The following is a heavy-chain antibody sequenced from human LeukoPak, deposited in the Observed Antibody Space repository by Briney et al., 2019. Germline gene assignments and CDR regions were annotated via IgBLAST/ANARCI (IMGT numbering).Heavy chain of an antibody. CDR2: INTDGSST. CDR3: AKGRLRVITMVRGDPRPDAFDI. CDR1: GFTLSSYW. V-gene: IGHV3-74*01. D-gene: IGHD3-10*01. Sequence: GGSLRLSCAASGFTLSSYWMPWVRQAPGQGLVSVSRINTDGSSTVYADSVKGRFTMSRDNAKNTLYLQMNSLRAEDTAVYYCAKGRLRVITMVRGDPRPDAFDIWGQGTMVTVSS. J-gene: IGHJ3*02.